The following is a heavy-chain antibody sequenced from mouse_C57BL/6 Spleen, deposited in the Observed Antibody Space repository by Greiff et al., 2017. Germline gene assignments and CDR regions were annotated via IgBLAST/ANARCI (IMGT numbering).Heavy chain of an antibody. CDR2: IDPSDSYT. D-gene: IGHD1-1*01. J-gene: IGHJ2*01. V-gene: IGHV1-59*01. CDR1: GYTFTSYW. Sequence: QVQLKQPGAELVRPGTSVKLSCKASGYTFTSYWMHWVKQRPGQGLEWIGVIDPSDSYTNYNQKFKGKATLTVDTSSSTAYMQLSSLTSEDSAVYYCARWYYYGSSYYFDYWGQGTTLTVSS. CDR3: ARWYYYGSSYYFDY.